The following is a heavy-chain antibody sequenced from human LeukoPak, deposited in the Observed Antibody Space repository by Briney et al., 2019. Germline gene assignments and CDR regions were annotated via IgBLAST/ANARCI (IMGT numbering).Heavy chain of an antibody. Sequence: SETLSLTCTVSGGSLSSGDYYWSWIRQPPGKGLEWIVYIYYSGSTCYNPSLKSRVTISVYTSKNQFSLKLSSVTAADTAVYYCARILPGSWWGYYFDYWGQGTLVTVSS. V-gene: IGHV4-30-4*01. CDR2: IYYSGST. CDR1: GGSLSSGDYY. D-gene: IGHD6-13*01. J-gene: IGHJ4*02. CDR3: ARILPGSWWGYYFDY.